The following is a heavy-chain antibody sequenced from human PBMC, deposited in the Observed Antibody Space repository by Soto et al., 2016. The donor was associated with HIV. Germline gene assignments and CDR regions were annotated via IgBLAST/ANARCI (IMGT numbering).Heavy chain of an antibody. D-gene: IGHD1-1*01. V-gene: IGHV3-73*01. Sequence: EVQLVESGGGLVQPGGSLKLSCAASGFTFSGSAMHWVRQASGKGLEWVGRIRSKANSYATAYAASVKGRFTISRDDSKNTAYLQMNSLKTEDTAVYYCTSTSVSGGHWYYMDVWGKGTTVTVSS. CDR2: IRSKANSYAT. J-gene: IGHJ6*03. CDR3: TSTSVSGGHWYYMDV. CDR1: GFTFSGSA.